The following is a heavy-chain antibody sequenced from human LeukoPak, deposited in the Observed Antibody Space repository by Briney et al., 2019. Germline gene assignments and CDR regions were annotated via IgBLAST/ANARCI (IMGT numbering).Heavy chain of an antibody. CDR2: IYSGGST. Sequence: GGSLRLSCAASGFTVSIKYMNWVRQAPGKGLEWVSVIYSGGSTYYADSVKGRFTISRDNSKNPLYLQMNSLRAEDTAVYYCASDNPNYYGSGSYSPTWYYGMDVWGQGTTVTVSS. J-gene: IGHJ6*02. V-gene: IGHV3-53*01. CDR1: GFTVSIKY. D-gene: IGHD3-10*01. CDR3: ASDNPNYYGSGSYSPTWYYGMDV.